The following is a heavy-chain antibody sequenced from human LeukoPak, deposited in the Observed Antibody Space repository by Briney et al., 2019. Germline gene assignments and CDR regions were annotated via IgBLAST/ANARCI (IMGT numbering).Heavy chain of an antibody. CDR2: FHWNGGST. V-gene: IGHV3-20*04. J-gene: IGHJ4*02. CDR3: ARGGGDVDTAIPPYFDY. Sequence: GGSLRLSCAASGFTFDDYGMSWVRQAPGKGLEWVSGFHWNGGSTGYADSVKGRFTISRDNAKNSLYLQMNSLRAEDTALYYCARGGGDVDTAIPPYFDYWGQGTLVTVS. CDR1: GFTFDDYG. D-gene: IGHD5-18*01.